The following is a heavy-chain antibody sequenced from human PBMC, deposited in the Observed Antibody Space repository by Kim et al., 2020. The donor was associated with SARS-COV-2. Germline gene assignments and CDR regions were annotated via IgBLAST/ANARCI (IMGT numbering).Heavy chain of an antibody. D-gene: IGHD2-15*01. CDR1: GYSFTSYW. V-gene: IGHV5-10-1*01. Sequence: GESLKISCKGSGYSFTSYWISWVRQMPGKGLEWMGRIDPSDSYTNYSPSFQGHVTISADKSISTAYLQWSSLKASDTAMYYCARRGVVVVAATYYYYGMDVWGQGTTVTVSS. CDR3: ARRGVVVVAATYYYYGMDV. J-gene: IGHJ6*02. CDR2: IDPSDSYT.